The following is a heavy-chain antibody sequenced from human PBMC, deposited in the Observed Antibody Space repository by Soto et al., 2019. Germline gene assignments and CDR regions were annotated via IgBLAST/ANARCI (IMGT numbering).Heavy chain of an antibody. Sequence: VASVKVSCKASGYTFTGYYMHWVRQAPGQGLEWMGWINPNSGGTNYAQKFQGRVTMTRDTSISTAYMELSRLRSDDTAVYYCARTTIAVAGLIGFDPWGQGTLVTVSS. V-gene: IGHV1-2*02. D-gene: IGHD6-19*01. CDR2: INPNSGGT. CDR3: ARTTIAVAGLIGFDP. J-gene: IGHJ5*02. CDR1: GYTFTGYY.